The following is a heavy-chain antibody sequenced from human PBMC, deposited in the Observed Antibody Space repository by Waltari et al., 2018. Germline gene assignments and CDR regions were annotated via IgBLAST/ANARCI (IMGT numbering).Heavy chain of an antibody. CDR2: VYTSGIT. CDR3: ASNLYSRPGNYYQPLRY. J-gene: IGHJ4*02. V-gene: IGHV4-61*02. Sequence: QVQLQESGPGLVKPSQTLSLTCTVSGASISGNDYHWSWIRQPAGKGLEWIGRVYTSGITNYNPTLKSRLSMSVDTSNNRFSLTLTSVTAADTAVYYCASNLYSRPGNYYQPLRYWCQGTLVTVSS. CDR1: GASISGNDYH. D-gene: IGHD3-10*01.